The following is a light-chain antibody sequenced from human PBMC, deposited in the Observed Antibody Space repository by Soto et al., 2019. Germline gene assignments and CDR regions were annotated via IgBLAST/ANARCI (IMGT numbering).Light chain of an antibody. CDR3: QQLNSYPIN. Sequence: DIQLTQSPSFLPASVGDRVTITCRASQGISNYLAWYQQKPGKAPGLLMYAASTLQRGVSSRFSGSRSGTEFTIKISKMQTDYVETYYCQQLNSYPINFAGGTKVDIK. CDR2: AAS. CDR1: QGISNY. J-gene: IGKJ4*01. V-gene: IGKV1-9*01.